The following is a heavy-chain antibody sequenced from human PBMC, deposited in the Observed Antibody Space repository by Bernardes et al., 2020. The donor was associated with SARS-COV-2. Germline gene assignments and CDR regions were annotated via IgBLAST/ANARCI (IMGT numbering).Heavy chain of an antibody. CDR2: ISTSSSYI. V-gene: IGHV3-21*04. D-gene: IGHD6-19*01. Sequence: GGSLRLSCAASGFTFSSYTMNWVRQAPGKGLEWISSISTSSSYISYSDSVRGRFTISRDNAKNSVSLQMNSLRADDTAVYYCAKQGIAVADFYDMDVWGQGTTVTVSS. CDR3: AKQGIAVADFYDMDV. J-gene: IGHJ6*02. CDR1: GFTFSSYT.